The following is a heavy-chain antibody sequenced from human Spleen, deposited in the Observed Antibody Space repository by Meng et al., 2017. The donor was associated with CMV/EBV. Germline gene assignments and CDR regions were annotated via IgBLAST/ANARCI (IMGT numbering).Heavy chain of an antibody. J-gene: IGHJ5*02. CDR3: ARGPDRLLGPTYVDP. V-gene: IGHV1-69*10. CDR1: GGTFGSSA. Sequence: SVKVSCKASGGTFGSSAFSWVRQAPGQGPEWMGGIIPTLAIPTYAQNFQGRVTITADMSTNTIYMELISLRSDDTAVYFCARGPDRLLGPTYVDPWGPGTLVTVSS. D-gene: IGHD1-26*01. CDR2: IIPTLAIP.